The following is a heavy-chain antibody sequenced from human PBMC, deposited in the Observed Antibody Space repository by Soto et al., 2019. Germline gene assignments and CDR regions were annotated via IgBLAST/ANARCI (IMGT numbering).Heavy chain of an antibody. CDR3: ARDGVYCSGSYRFDY. CDR2: IDYSGST. Sequence: QVQLQESGPGLVKPSQTLSLTCTVSGGSISSGGYYWSGIRQHPGKGLEWIGYIDYSGSTSYNPSLKSGVNIAIDTSKNQLSLKVSSVTAADKAVYCCARDGVYCSGSYRFDYWGQGTLVTVSS. V-gene: IGHV4-31*03. D-gene: IGHD3-10*01. CDR1: GGSISSGGYY. J-gene: IGHJ4*02.